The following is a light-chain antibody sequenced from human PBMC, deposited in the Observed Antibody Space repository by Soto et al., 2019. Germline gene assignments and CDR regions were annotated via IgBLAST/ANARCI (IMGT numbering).Light chain of an antibody. Sequence: QSALTQPASVSGSSGQSITISCTGSSSDVGGYNYVSWYQQHPGKAPKLMIYEVSNRPSGVSNRFSGSKSGNTASLTISGLQAEDESDYYCSSFTSINTWVFGGGTKVTV. CDR3: SSFTSINTWV. J-gene: IGLJ3*02. CDR2: EVS. CDR1: SSDVGGYNY. V-gene: IGLV2-14*01.